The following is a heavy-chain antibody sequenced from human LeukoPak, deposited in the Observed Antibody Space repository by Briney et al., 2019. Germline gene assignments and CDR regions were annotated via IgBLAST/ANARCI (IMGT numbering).Heavy chain of an antibody. CDR2: IWTDGSNK. Sequence: PGGSLRLSCAASGFTFSSNGMHWVRQAPGKGLEWVTVIWTDGSNKYYADPVKGRFTISRDNSKNSLYLQMNNLRAEDTAVYYCARRGSGTYDFDYWGQGALVTVSS. J-gene: IGHJ4*02. D-gene: IGHD3-10*01. V-gene: IGHV3-33*01. CDR1: GFTFSSNG. CDR3: ARRGSGTYDFDY.